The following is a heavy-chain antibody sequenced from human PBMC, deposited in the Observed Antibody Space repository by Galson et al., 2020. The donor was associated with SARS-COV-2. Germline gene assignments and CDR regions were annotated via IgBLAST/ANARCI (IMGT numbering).Heavy chain of an antibody. D-gene: IGHD3-10*01. Sequence: SETLSLTCTVSGGSISNYYWTWIRQPAGKGLEWIGRIFSDGGTNYNPSLKSRVTMSVDTSKNQFSMKLSSVTAADTAVYYCAKVVPWFGELLGLDPWGQGTLVTVSS. V-gene: IGHV4-4*07. CDR2: IFSDGGT. CDR1: GGSISNYY. CDR3: AKVVPWFGELLGLDP. J-gene: IGHJ5*02.